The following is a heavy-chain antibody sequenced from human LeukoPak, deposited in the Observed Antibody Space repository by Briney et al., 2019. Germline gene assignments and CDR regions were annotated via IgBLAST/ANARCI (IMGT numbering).Heavy chain of an antibody. J-gene: IGHJ4*02. Sequence: ASVKFSCKASGYTFTGYYMHWVRQAPGQGLEWMGWINPNSGGTNYAQKFQGRVTMTRDTSISTAYMELSRLRSDDTAVYYCARATTASDWSLNYWGQGTLVTVSS. CDR1: GYTFTGYY. CDR2: INPNSGGT. CDR3: ARATTASDWSLNY. V-gene: IGHV1-2*02. D-gene: IGHD3-3*01.